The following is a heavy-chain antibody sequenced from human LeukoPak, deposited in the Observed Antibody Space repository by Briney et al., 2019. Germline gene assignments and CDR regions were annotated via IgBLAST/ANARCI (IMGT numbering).Heavy chain of an antibody. D-gene: IGHD5-24*01. CDR2: IDWDDDK. CDR3: ARMIEMTYYGMDV. Sequence: QTLSLTCTFSGFSLSTSGMCVSWIRQPPGKALEWLARIDWDDDKYYSTSLKTMLTISKDTSKNQVVLTMTNMDPVDTATYYCARMIEMTYYGMDVWGQGTTVTVSS. J-gene: IGHJ6*02. CDR1: GFSLSTSGMC. V-gene: IGHV2-70*11.